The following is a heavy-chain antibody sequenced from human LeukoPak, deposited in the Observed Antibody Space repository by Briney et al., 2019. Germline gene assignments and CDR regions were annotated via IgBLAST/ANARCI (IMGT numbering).Heavy chain of an antibody. CDR1: GFTFGSYA. CDR2: ISGDGGAT. V-gene: IGHV3-23*01. CDR3: SKSGSRDWDYFDY. Sequence: PGGSLRLSCAASGFTFGSYAMNWVRQAPGKGLEWVSTISGDGGATHYADSVKGRFTISRANSKGTLFLQMNCLRAEDTAVYYCSKSGSRDWDYFDYWGQGTLVTASS. D-gene: IGHD6-19*01. J-gene: IGHJ4*02.